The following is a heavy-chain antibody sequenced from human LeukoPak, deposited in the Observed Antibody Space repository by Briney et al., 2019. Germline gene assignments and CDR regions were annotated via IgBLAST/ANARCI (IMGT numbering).Heavy chain of an antibody. CDR3: ATYRYSGSYIVNY. CDR1: GGSISSYY. Sequence: SETLSLTCTVSGGSISSYYWSWIRQPPGKGLEWIGYIYYSGSTNYNPSLKSRVTISVDTSKDQFSLKLSSVTAADTAVYYCATYRYSGSYIVNYWGQGTLVTVSS. V-gene: IGHV4-59*01. J-gene: IGHJ4*02. D-gene: IGHD1-26*01. CDR2: IYYSGST.